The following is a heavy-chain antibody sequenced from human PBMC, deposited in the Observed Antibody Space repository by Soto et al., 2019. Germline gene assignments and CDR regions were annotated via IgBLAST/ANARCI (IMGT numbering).Heavy chain of an antibody. J-gene: IGHJ6*02. CDR2: IRHDGGNT. Sequence: WGSLRLSCSVSGCTFSGYSMHWIRQAPGKGLEYVAGIRHDGGNTYYSDSVKGRFIISRDNSNKRLHIQMSSLRAEDTAVYYRARGGQQDYYYYGIDPWGQGTTVTVSS. CDR1: GCTFSGYS. CDR3: ARGGQQDYYYYGIDP. V-gene: IGHV3-64*04. D-gene: IGHD2-2*01.